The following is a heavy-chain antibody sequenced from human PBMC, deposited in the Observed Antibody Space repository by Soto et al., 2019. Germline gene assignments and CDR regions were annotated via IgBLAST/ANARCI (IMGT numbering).Heavy chain of an antibody. CDR2: ISAYNGNT. CDR1: GYTFTSYG. J-gene: IGHJ6*03. CDR3: ARDPLDPDYDFWSGYYPKNMDV. V-gene: IGHV1-18*01. D-gene: IGHD3-3*01. Sequence: ASVKVSCKASGYTFTSYGISWVRQAPGQGLEWMGWISAYNGNTNYAQKLQGRVTMTTDTSTSTAYMELRSLRSDDTAVYYCARDPLDPDYDFWSGYYPKNMDVWGKGTTVTVSS.